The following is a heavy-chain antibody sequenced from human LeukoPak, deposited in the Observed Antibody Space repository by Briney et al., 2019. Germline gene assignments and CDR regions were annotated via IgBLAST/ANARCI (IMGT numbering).Heavy chain of an antibody. Sequence: GGSLRLSCAASGFNFSSYSMNWVRQAPGKGLEWVSSISSSSSYIYYADSVKGRFTISRDNAKNSLYLQMNSLRAEDTAVYYCARDLYCGGDCYPYYFDYWGQGTLVTVSS. D-gene: IGHD2-21*02. CDR1: GFNFSSYS. CDR3: ARDLYCGGDCYPYYFDY. V-gene: IGHV3-21*01. J-gene: IGHJ4*02. CDR2: ISSSSSYI.